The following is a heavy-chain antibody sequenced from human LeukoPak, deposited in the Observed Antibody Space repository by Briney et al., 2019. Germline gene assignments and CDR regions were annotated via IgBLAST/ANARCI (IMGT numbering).Heavy chain of an antibody. J-gene: IGHJ5*02. V-gene: IGHV3-9*01. D-gene: IGHD3-22*01. CDR3: AKDIGHDSSGSNWFDP. CDR2: ISWNSGSI. CDR1: GFTFDDYA. Sequence: PGGSLRLSCAASGFTFDDYAMHWVRQAPGKGLEWVSGISWNSGSIGYADSVKGRFTISRDNAKNSLYLQMNSLRAEDTALYYCAKDIGHDSSGSNWFDPWGQGTLVTVSS.